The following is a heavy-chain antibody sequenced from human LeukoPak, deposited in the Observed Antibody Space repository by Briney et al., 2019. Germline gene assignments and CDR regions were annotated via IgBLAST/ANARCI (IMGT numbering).Heavy chain of an antibody. CDR2: IKSKTDGGTI. D-gene: IGHD2-21*02. CDR1: GFTFSKVW. J-gene: IGHJ3*02. V-gene: IGHV3-15*01. Sequence: PGGSLRLSCAASGFTFSKVWMSWVRQAPGKGLEWVGRIKSKTDGGTIDYAAPVKGRFTISRDDSKDTLFLQMNSLKTEDTAVYYCTRSPREDIVVVTAIWGAFDIWGQGTMVTVSS. CDR3: TRSPREDIVVVTAIWGAFDI.